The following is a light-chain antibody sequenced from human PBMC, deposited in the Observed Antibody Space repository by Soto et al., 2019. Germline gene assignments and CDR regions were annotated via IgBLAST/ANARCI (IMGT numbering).Light chain of an antibody. CDR3: CSYAGSSLV. CDR1: SSDVGSYNL. J-gene: IGLJ2*01. CDR2: EGS. Sequence: LTQPASVSGSPGQSITISCTGTSSDVGSYNLVSWYQQHPGKAPKLMIYEGSKRPSGVSNRFSGSKSGNTASLTISGLQAEDEADYYCCSYAGSSLVFGGGTKLTVL. V-gene: IGLV2-23*01.